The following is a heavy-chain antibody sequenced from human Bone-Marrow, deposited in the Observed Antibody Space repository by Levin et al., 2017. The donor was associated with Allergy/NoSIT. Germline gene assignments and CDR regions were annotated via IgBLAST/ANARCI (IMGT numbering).Heavy chain of an antibody. Sequence: GGSLRLSCAASGFTFDDYAMHWVRQAPGKGLEWVSGISWNSGSIGYADSVKGRFTISRDNAKNSLYPQMNSLRAEDTALYYCAKEVGRGAGRWLQPGRLGYWGQGTLVTVSS. J-gene: IGHJ4*02. V-gene: IGHV3-9*01. CDR3: AKEVGRGAGRWLQPGRLGY. CDR2: ISWNSGSI. CDR1: GFTFDDYA. D-gene: IGHD5-24*01.